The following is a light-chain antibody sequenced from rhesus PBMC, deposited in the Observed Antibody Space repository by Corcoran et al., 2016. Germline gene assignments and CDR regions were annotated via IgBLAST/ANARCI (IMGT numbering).Light chain of an antibody. CDR1: QSVSSS. CDR3: QQDYSWPRALT. Sequence: EIVMTQSPATLSLSPGERATLSCRASQSVSSSFAWYQQKPGQAPKLPIFGASSRATGIPERFSGRGSGTEFTLTISSLEPEDVGVYYCQQDYSWPRALTFGGGTKVELK. CDR2: GAS. V-gene: IGKV3-42*01. J-gene: IGKJ4*01.